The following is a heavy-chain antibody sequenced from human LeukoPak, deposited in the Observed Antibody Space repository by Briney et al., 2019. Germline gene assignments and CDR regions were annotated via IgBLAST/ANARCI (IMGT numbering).Heavy chain of an antibody. J-gene: IGHJ4*02. CDR2: ISFDGSHK. CDR3: AKRADSSGSYFPHLDY. V-gene: IGHV3-30*18. CDR1: GFTFSSHG. D-gene: IGHD1-26*01. Sequence: GGSLRLSCAASGFTFSSHGMHWVRQAPGKGLEWVAVISFDGSHKYYADSVKGRFTISRDNSKDMVWLQMDSLRAEDTAVYYCAKRADSSGSYFPHLDYWGQGALVTVSS.